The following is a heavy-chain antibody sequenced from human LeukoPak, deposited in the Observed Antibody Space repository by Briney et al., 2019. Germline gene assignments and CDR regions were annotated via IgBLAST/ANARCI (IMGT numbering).Heavy chain of an antibody. Sequence: ASVKFSCKVSGYTLAELSMHWVRQAPGKGLEWMGGFDPEDGETIYAQKFQGRVTMTEDTSTDTAYMELSSLRSEDTAVYYCATIGYSSGWTGSSSTAHAFDIWGQGTMVTVSS. CDR3: ATIGYSSGWTGSSSTAHAFDI. J-gene: IGHJ3*02. V-gene: IGHV1-24*01. D-gene: IGHD6-19*01. CDR2: FDPEDGET. CDR1: GYTLAELS.